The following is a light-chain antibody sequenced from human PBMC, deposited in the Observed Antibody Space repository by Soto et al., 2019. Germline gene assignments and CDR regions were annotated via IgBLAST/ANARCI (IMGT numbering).Light chain of an antibody. CDR2: AAS. J-gene: IGKJ5*01. CDR1: QSITHF. V-gene: IGKV1-39*01. CDR3: QQSYSTSIT. Sequence: DIQMTQSPSSLSASIGDKLTISCRANQSITHFLNWYQKKPGEVPKLLIYAASRLGSGVPSRFSGSGSGTDFALTINSLQPEDFATYYCQQSYSTSITFGQGTRLEIK.